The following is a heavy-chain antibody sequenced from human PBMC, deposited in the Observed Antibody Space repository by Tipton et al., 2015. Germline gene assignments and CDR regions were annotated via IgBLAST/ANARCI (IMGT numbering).Heavy chain of an antibody. V-gene: IGHV4-38-2*01. D-gene: IGHD4-23*01. CDR1: AYSISSDYY. Sequence: TLSLTCAVSAYSISSDYYWGWIRQPPGKGLEWIGYISYTDGAHYNPALKSRVTISVDTSKNQFSLTLNSVAAADTAVYYCARARGRHGGLFDSWGQGTLVTVSS. CDR3: ARARGRHGGLFDS. J-gene: IGHJ4*02. CDR2: ISYTDGA.